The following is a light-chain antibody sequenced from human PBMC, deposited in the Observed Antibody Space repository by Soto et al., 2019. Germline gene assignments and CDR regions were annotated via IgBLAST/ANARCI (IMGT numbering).Light chain of an antibody. V-gene: IGKV3-11*01. J-gene: IGKJ1*01. CDR2: LTS. CDR3: HQRQSWPRT. CDR1: QAVNTR. Sequence: EIVLTQSPATLYLSPGDRVTLSCRASQAVNTRLAWYQHKPGQAPRLLIYLTSNRAAGIPARFSGSGSGTDFTLTISDVEPEDFAVYYCHQRQSWPRTFGQGTKVDIK.